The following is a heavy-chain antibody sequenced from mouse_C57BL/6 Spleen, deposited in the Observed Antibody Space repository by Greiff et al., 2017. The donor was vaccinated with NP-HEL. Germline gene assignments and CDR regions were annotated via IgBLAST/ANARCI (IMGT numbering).Heavy chain of an antibody. CDR3: AGSLTGD. CDR2: IYPRRGNT. Sequence: QVQLQQSGAELARPGASVKLSCKASGYTFTSYGISWVKQSTGQGLEWIGEIYPRRGNTYYNEKFKGKATLTADKSSSTAYMELRSLTSEDSAVYFCAGSLTGDWGEGTTLTVSS. CDR1: GYTFTSYG. J-gene: IGHJ2*01. D-gene: IGHD4-1*01. V-gene: IGHV1-81*01.